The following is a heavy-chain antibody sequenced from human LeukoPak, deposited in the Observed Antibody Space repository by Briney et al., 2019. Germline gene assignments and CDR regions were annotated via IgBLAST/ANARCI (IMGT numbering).Heavy chain of an antibody. CDR3: ARPPRAYYYDSSGNPYYFDY. CDR2: INPNSGGT. J-gene: IGHJ4*02. V-gene: IGHV1-2*02. CDR1: GYTFTGYY. Sequence: ASVKVSCKASGYTFTGYYMHWVRQAPGQGLEWMGWINPNSGGTNYAQKFQGRVTMTRDTSISTAYMELSRLRSDDTAVYYCARPPRAYYYDSSGNPYYFDYWGQGTLVTVSS. D-gene: IGHD3-22*01.